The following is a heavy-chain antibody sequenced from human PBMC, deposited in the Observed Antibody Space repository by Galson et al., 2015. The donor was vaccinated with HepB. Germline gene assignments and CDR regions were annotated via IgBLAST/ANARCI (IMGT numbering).Heavy chain of an antibody. V-gene: IGHV3-30*04. J-gene: IGHJ2*01. CDR1: GFTFSSYA. CDR2: ISYDGSNK. CDR3: ARAANYGSGVLDL. Sequence: SLRLSCAASGFTFSSYAMHWVRQAPGKGLEWVAVISYDGSNKYYADSVKGRFTISRDNSKNTLYLQMNSLRAEDTAVYYCARAANYGSGVLDLWGRGTLVTVSS. D-gene: IGHD3-10*01.